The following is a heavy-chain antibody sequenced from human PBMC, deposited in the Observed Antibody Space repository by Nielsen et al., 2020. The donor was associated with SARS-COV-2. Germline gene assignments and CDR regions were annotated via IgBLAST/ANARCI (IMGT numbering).Heavy chain of an antibody. CDR3: ARDLTVVTASPYSYYYGMDV. CDR1: GYTFTSYY. V-gene: IGHV1-46*01. Sequence: ASVKVSCKASGYTFTSYYMHWVRQAPGQGLEWMGIINPSGGSTSYAQKFQGRVTMTRDTSTSTVYMELSSLRSEDTAVYYCARDLTVVTASPYSYYYGMDVWSQGTTVTVSS. J-gene: IGHJ6*02. D-gene: IGHD2-21*02. CDR2: INPSGGST.